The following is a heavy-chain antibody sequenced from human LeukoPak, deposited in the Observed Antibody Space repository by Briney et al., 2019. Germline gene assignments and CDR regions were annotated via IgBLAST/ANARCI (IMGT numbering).Heavy chain of an antibody. CDR3: ARAPGGVVVVAAYYGPPTDWFDP. Sequence: ASVKVSCKASGYAFTSYYMHWVRQAPGQGLEWMGIINPSGGSTSYAQKFQGRVTMTRDTSTSTVYMELSSLRSEDTAVYYCARAPGGVVVVAAYYGPPTDWFDPWGQGTLVTVSS. CDR2: INPSGGST. J-gene: IGHJ5*02. D-gene: IGHD2-15*01. V-gene: IGHV1-46*01. CDR1: GYAFTSYY.